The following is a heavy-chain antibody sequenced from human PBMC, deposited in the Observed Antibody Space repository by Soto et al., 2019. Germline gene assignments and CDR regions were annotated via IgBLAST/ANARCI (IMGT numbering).Heavy chain of an antibody. CDR2: IYHSDNT. D-gene: IGHD4-17*01. J-gene: IGHJ4*02. CDR1: GVSVSSPNW. CDR3: ARLDYGDSQRIYLFDY. Sequence: SETLSLTCTVSGVSVSSPNWWTWVRQSPGKGLEWLGEIYHSDNTKYNPSLKSRVTISMDESKNQFSLKLTSVTAADTAVYYCARLDYGDSQRIYLFDYWGQGTLVTVSS. V-gene: IGHV4-4*02.